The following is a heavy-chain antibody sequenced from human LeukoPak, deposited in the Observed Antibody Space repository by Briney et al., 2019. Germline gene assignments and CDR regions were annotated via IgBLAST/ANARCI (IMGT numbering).Heavy chain of an antibody. V-gene: IGHV3-73*01. Sequence: GGSLRLSCSVPGFTLRDSTTHWGCQGPGKGLEWVGRIRNKANTYATEYAASVKGRFTISRDDSKNTAYLQMNTLKTEDTAVYYCARRLDYGANAFDIWGQGTMVTVSS. D-gene: IGHD4/OR15-4a*01. J-gene: IGHJ3*02. CDR1: GFTLRDST. CDR3: ARRLDYGANAFDI. CDR2: IRNKANTYAT.